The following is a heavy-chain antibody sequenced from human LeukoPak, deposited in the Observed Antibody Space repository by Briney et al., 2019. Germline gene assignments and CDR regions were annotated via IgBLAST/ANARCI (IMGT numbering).Heavy chain of an antibody. CDR3: AKMGVYSGYDAGGYYFDY. CDR1: GFTFSSYA. V-gene: IGHV3-23*01. CDR2: ISGSGGST. D-gene: IGHD5-12*01. Sequence: GGSLRLSCAASGFTFSSYAMSWVRQAPGKGLEWVSGISGSGGSTYYADSVKGRFTISRDNSKNTLYLQMNSLRAEDTAVYYCAKMGVYSGYDAGGYYFDYWGQGTLVTVSS. J-gene: IGHJ4*02.